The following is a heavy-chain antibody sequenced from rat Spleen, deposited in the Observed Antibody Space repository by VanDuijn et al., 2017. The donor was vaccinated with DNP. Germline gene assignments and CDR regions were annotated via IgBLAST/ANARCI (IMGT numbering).Heavy chain of an antibody. Sequence: EVQLVESGGGLVQPGRSLKFSCAASGFTFSDYAMAWVRQAPKKGLEWVATISYDGSSTYYRDSVKGQFIISRNNAKSTLYLQMDSLRSDDTATYYCATHTAGSPLFDDWGQGVMVTVSS. V-gene: IGHV5-17*01. CDR1: GFTFSDYA. CDR3: ATHTAGSPLFDD. CDR2: ISYDGSST. J-gene: IGHJ2*01. D-gene: IGHD1-4*01.